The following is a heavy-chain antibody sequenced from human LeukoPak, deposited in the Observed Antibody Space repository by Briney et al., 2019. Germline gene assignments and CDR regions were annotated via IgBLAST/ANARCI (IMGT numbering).Heavy chain of an antibody. CDR3: VRDAAYSAFNM. J-gene: IGHJ3*02. D-gene: IGHD4-11*01. V-gene: IGHV3-48*02. Sequence: QPGGSLRLSCAASGFAFNTYSMNWVRQAPGKGLQWVSSITTSSTTKYYADSVKGRFTISRDNAKNSLYLQMDSLRDEDTAVHYCVRDAAYSAFNMWGQGTMVTVSS. CDR1: GFAFNTYS. CDR2: ITTSSTTK.